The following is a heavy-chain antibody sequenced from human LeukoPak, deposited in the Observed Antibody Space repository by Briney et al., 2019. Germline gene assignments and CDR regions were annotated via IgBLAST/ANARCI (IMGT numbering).Heavy chain of an antibody. CDR3: AKEGIDGSGYDLDY. J-gene: IGHJ4*02. D-gene: IGHD5-12*01. V-gene: IGHV3-23*01. CDR2: ISDSGDST. CDR1: GFTFGDYA. Sequence: PGGSLRLSCTASGFTFGDYAMNWFRQAPGKGLDWVSGISDSGDSTYYADSVKGRFTISRDISKNTLYLQMTSLRAEDTAVYYCAKEGIDGSGYDLDYWGQGTRVTVSS.